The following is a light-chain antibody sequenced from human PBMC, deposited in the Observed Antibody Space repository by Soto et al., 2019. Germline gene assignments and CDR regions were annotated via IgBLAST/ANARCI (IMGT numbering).Light chain of an antibody. CDR1: QSISSW. CDR2: NTY. J-gene: IGKJ1*01. CDR3: LRYNSDPRT. Sequence: DIQMTQSPSTLSTSVGDRVTITCRASQSISSWLSWYQQKPGKAPKLLIYNTYSLESGVPSRFRRSGSGTEFDLTLSSMQPDDFALYFWLRYNSDPRTFGQVKNVE. V-gene: IGKV1-5*03.